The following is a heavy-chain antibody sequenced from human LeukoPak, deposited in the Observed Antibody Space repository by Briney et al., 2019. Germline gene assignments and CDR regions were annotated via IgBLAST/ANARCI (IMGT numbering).Heavy chain of an antibody. Sequence: PSETLSLTCTVSGGSMSSSTYYWGWIRQPPGKGLEWIATMYYGGSTYSNPSLKSRVTISVDTSKNQFSLRLSFVTAADTAVYYCARGISQQSGLFDYWGQGTLVTVSS. CDR2: MYYGGST. CDR3: ARGISQQSGLFDY. J-gene: IGHJ4*02. CDR1: GGSMSSSTYY. D-gene: IGHD6-13*01. V-gene: IGHV4-39*07.